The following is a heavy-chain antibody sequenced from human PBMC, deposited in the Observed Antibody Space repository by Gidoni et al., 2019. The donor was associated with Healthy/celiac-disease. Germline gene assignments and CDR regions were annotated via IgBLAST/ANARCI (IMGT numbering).Heavy chain of an antibody. J-gene: IGHJ4*02. CDR3: TTDTRLRWFGGVFDY. V-gene: IGHV3-15*01. D-gene: IGHD4-17*01. CDR1: GFTSSTAW. Sequence: EVQLVESGGGLVKPGGSLRLSCAASGFTSSTAWMSWVRQAPGKGLEWVGRIKSKTDGGTTDYAAPVKGRFTISRDDSKNTLYLQMNSLKTEDTAVYYCTTDTRLRWFGGVFDYWGQGTLVTVSS. CDR2: IKSKTDGGTT.